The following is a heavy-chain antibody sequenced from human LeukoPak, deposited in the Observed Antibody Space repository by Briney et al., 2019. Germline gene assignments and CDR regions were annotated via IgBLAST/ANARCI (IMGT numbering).Heavy chain of an antibody. Sequence: SETLSLTCTVSGGSVSSGSYYWSWIRQPPGKGLEWIGYIYYSGSTNYNPSLKSRVTISVDTSKNQFSLKLSSVTAADTAVYYCARDLFGPRPTGGLDPWGQGTLVTVSS. CDR2: IYYSGST. D-gene: IGHD3-16*01. CDR3: ARDLFGPRPTGGLDP. CDR1: GGSVSSGSYY. J-gene: IGHJ5*02. V-gene: IGHV4-61*01.